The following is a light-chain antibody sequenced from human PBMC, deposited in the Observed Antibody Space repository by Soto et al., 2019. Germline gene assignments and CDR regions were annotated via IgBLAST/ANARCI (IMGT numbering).Light chain of an antibody. CDR1: SGHSNYA. Sequence: QLVLTQSPSASASLGASVKLTCTLSSGHSNYAIAWHQQQSEKGPRYLMKLNSDGSHSKGDGIPDRFSGSSSGAERYLTISSLQSEDEADYYCQTWGSGIVLFGGGTQLTVL. J-gene: IGLJ2*01. CDR3: QTWGSGIVL. V-gene: IGLV4-69*01. CDR2: LNSDGSH.